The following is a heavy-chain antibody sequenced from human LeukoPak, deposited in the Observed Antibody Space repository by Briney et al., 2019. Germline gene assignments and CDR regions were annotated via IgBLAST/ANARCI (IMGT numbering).Heavy chain of an antibody. J-gene: IGHJ4*02. CDR1: GFPFSSYW. V-gene: IGHV3-7*04. CDR3: TTENWYVFEN. D-gene: IGHD1-1*01. Sequence: GGSLRLSCAASGFPFSSYWVAWVRQAPGKGLEWVATITLDGSDSYYVDSVKGRFTVSRDNAKNSLYLQMNSLSVEDTAVFYCTTENWYVFENWGQGSLVTVSS. CDR2: ITLDGSDS.